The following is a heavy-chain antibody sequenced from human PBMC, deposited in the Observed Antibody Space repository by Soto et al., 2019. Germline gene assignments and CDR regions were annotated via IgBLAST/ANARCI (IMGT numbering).Heavy chain of an antibody. CDR3: TRDLHPLGYCSGGSCYSYNWFDP. CDR2: IKSKADGGTT. V-gene: IGHV3-15*07. CDR1: GFNFNNAW. Sequence: PGGSLRLSCAASGFNFNNAWMNWVRQAPGKGLEWVGRIKSKADGGTTDYAAPVKGRFTISRDDSENTLYLQMNSLKTEDTALYYCTRDLHPLGYCSGGSCYSYNWFDPWGQGTLVTVSS. J-gene: IGHJ5*02. D-gene: IGHD2-15*01.